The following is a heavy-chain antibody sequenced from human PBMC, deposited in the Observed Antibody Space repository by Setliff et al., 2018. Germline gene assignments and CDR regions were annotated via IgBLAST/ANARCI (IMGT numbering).Heavy chain of an antibody. J-gene: IGHJ6*03. Sequence: PSETLSLTCALDGVSINSLSWWTWIRQSPAKGLEWIGEITNTGTTGSTKYNPSLKSRVTMSIDTSKNQFSLKLSSVTAADTAVYYCARLSGFQAIEVWGKGTTVTVSS. V-gene: IGHV4-4*02. CDR2: ITNTGTTGST. CDR1: GVSINSLSW. D-gene: IGHD6-25*01. CDR3: ARLSGFQAIEV.